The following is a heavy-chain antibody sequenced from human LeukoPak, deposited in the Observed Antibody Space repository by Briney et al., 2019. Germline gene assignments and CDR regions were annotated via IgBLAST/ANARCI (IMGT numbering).Heavy chain of an antibody. V-gene: IGHV1-2*02. CDR1: GYTFTGYY. CDR2: INPNNGGR. J-gene: IGHJ4*02. Sequence: ASVKVSCKASGYTFTGYYLHWVRQAPGQGLEWMGWINPNNGGRNYAQKFQGRVTMTKDTSINTAYMELSSLTSDDTAVYYCATLTAASGYYFDSWGQGTLVTVSS. D-gene: IGHD6-13*01. CDR3: ATLTAASGYYFDS.